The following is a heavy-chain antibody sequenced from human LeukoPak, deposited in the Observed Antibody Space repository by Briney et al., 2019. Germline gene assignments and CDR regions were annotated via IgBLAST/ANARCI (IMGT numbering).Heavy chain of an antibody. J-gene: IGHJ4*02. CDR1: GGSFRGYY. V-gene: IGHV4-34*01. D-gene: IGHD3-22*01. CDR3: ARGTYDSSGYSFDY. Sequence: SETLSLTCAVYGGSFRGYYWSWIRQPPGKGLEWIGEINHSGSTNYNPSLKSRVTISVDTSKNQFSLKLSSVTAADTAVYYCARGTYDSSGYSFDYWGQGTLVTVSS. CDR2: INHSGST.